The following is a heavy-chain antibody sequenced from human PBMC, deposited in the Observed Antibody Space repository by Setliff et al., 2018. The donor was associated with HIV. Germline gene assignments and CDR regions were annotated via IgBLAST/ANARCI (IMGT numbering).Heavy chain of an antibody. D-gene: IGHD3-22*01. CDR2: ISAYNGNT. CDR1: GYTFTSSG. CDR3: ARDGRAVTSLMVVVSLKNGMDV. Sequence: EASVKVSCKASGYTFTSSGISWVRQAPGQGLEWMGWISAYNGNTNYAQKFEGRVTMTRDTSTSTFHMELSSLTSEDRAIYYCARDGRAVTSLMVVVSLKNGMDVWGQGTTVTVSS. V-gene: IGHV1-18*01. J-gene: IGHJ6*02.